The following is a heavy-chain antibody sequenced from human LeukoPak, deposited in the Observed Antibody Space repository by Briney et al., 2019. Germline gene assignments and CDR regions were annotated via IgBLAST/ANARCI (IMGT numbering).Heavy chain of an antibody. V-gene: IGHV3-7*01. D-gene: IGHD6-19*01. CDR2: IKQDGSEK. Sequence: GGSLRLSCAASGFTFSSYWMSWVRQAPGKGLEWVANIKQDGSEKYYVDSVKGRFTISRDNAKNSLYLQMNSLRAEDTAVYYCARDGALEAVVAGDGYWGQGTLVTVSS. J-gene: IGHJ4*02. CDR3: ARDGALEAVVAGDGY. CDR1: GFTFSSYW.